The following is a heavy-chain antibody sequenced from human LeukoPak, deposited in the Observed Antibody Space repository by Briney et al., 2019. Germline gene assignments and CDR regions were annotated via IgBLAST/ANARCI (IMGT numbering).Heavy chain of an antibody. CDR1: GFTVSNNY. Sequence: GGSLRLSCAASGFTVSNNYMSWVRQAPGRGLEWVSILYSAGAIYYTDSVRGRFTISRDSSKNTMCLQMNSLRAEDTAVYYCASGGTGARKFYSDPFHYWGQGTLVTVSS. CDR3: ASGGTGARKFYSDPFHY. D-gene: IGHD2-15*01. CDR2: LYSAGAI. V-gene: IGHV3-53*01. J-gene: IGHJ4*02.